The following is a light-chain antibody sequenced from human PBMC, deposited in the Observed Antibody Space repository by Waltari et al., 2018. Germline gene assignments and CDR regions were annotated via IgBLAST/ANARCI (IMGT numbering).Light chain of an antibody. V-gene: IGLV3-27*01. CDR2: KDR. CDR1: VLAKKY. Sequence: SYELTQPSSVSVSPGQTARITCSGDVLAKKYARGFQQKPGQAPVVVIYKDRERPSGIPERFSGSSSGTTVTLTIRGAQVEDEGDYYCYSATDNYRVFGGGTKLTVL. CDR3: YSATDNYRV. J-gene: IGLJ3*02.